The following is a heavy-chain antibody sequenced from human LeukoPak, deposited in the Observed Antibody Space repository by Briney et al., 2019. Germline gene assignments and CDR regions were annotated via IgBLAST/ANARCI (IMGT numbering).Heavy chain of an antibody. J-gene: IGHJ5*02. D-gene: IGHD3-22*01. CDR3: ARNFWERDITMTQRFDP. CDR2: INPNSGGT. V-gene: IGHV1-2*02. CDR1: GYTFTGYY. Sequence: ASVKVSCKASGYTFTGYYMHWVRQAPGQGLEWMGWINPNSGGTKYAQKFQGRVTMNRDTSISTAYMELSRLRSDDTAVYYCARNFWERDITMTQRFDPWGQGTLVIVSS.